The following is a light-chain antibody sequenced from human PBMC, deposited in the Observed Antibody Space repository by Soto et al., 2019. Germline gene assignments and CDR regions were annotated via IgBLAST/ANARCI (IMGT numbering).Light chain of an antibody. CDR2: AAS. J-gene: IGKJ4*01. CDR3: QQYYSYPLT. Sequence: AIRMTQPPSSFSASTGDRVTITCRASQGISSYLAWYQQKPGKAPKLLIYAASTLQSGVPSRFSGSGSGTDFTLTISCLQSEDFATYYCQQYYSYPLTFGGGTKV. V-gene: IGKV1-8*01. CDR1: QGISSY.